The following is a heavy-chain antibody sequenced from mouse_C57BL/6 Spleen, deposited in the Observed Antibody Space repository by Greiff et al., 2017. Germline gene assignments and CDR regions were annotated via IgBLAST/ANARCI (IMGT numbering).Heavy chain of an antibody. V-gene: IGHV5-17*01. CDR3: ARPPTVVGYYAMDY. CDR1: GFTFSDYG. Sequence: EVKLVESGGGLVKPGGFLKLSCAASGFTFSDYGMHWVRQAPEKGLEWVAYISSGSSTIYYADTVKGRFTISRDNAKNTLFLQITSLRYEDTAMYYCARPPTVVGYYAMDYWGQGTSVTVSS. J-gene: IGHJ4*01. D-gene: IGHD1-1*01. CDR2: ISSGSSTI.